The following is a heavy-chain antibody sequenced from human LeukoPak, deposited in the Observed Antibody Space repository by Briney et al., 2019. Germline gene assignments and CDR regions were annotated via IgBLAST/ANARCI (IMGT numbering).Heavy chain of an antibody. CDR2: IDTSSSTK. CDR1: AFXXIXYI. Sequence: PVGSLRLSCAASAFXXIXYIVNXVXXXXXXXXEXXXYIDTSSSTKYYAXYVMGSLTIYTDXDKESLYLQMNSPRDEDTDVYYCARDDDSWGPNTLDLWGQGTMVTVSS. J-gene: IGHJ3*01. V-gene: IGHV3-48*02. CDR3: ARDDDSWGPNTLDL. D-gene: IGHD7-27*01.